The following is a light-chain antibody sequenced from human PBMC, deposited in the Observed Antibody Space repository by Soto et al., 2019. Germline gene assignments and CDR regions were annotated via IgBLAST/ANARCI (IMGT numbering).Light chain of an antibody. V-gene: IGLV1-40*01. CDR2: GNS. Sequence: QSVLTQPPSVSGAPGQRVTISCTGSSSNIGTGYDVHWYQQLPGTAPKLLIYGNSNRPSGVPDRFSGSKSGTSASLAITGLQAEDEADYYCQSFDSGRFYVFGTGTKATVL. CDR3: QSFDSGRFYV. CDR1: SSNIGTGYD. J-gene: IGLJ1*01.